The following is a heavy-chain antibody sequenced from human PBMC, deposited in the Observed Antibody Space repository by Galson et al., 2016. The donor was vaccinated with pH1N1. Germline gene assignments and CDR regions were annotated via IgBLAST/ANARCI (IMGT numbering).Heavy chain of an antibody. CDR1: GFSLRTSGMC. CDR2: IDWDDDK. D-gene: IGHD4/OR15-4a*01. J-gene: IGHJ4*02. CDR3: ARIFYGAYTNYFDY. Sequence: PALVKPTQTLTLTCTFSGFSLRTSGMCVSWIRQPPGKALEWLALIDWDDDKYYSTSLKTRLTISKDTSKNQVVLTMTNMDPVDTATYYCARIFYGAYTNYFDYWGQGTLVTVSS. V-gene: IGHV2-70*01.